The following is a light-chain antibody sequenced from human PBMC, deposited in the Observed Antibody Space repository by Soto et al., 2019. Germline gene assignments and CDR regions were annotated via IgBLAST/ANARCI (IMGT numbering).Light chain of an antibody. V-gene: IGLV1-40*01. J-gene: IGLJ1*01. CDR3: HSYDSGTYV. Sequence: QSVLTQPPSVSGAPGQRVTISCTGSSSNIGAGFGVHWYQQLPGRAPKLLIYANNHRPSGVPDRFSGSKSGTSASLAITGLQAEDEADYYCHSYDSGTYVFGTGTKVTVL. CDR1: SSNIGAGFG. CDR2: ANN.